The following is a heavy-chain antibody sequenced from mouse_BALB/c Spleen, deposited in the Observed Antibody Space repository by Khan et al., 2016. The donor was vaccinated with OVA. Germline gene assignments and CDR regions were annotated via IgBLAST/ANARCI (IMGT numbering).Heavy chain of an antibody. J-gene: IGHJ4*01. CDR3: ARYAARATTPYAMDY. CDR2: IWRNKKK. D-gene: IGHD3-1*01. CDR1: GFSLTSYG. V-gene: IGHV2-2*02. Sequence: VQLQQSGPGLVQPSQSLSITCTVSGFSLTSYGVHWVRQSPGKGLEWLGVIWRNKKKTSNAAFISRLSISKDNSKSQVFFKMNSLQANDTAIYYCARYAARATTPYAMDYWGQGTSVTVSS.